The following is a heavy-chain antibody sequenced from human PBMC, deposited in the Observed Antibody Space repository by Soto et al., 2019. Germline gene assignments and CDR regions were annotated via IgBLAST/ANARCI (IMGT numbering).Heavy chain of an antibody. J-gene: IGHJ4*02. CDR1: GYTFTTYD. CDR3: ARGWEVPAATFDS. D-gene: IGHD2-2*01. CDR2: MTPHSGKT. V-gene: IGHV1-8*01. Sequence: QVQLVQSGAEVKKPGTSVKVSCKASGYTFTTYDINWVRQAPGQGLEWMGWMTPHSGKTGYAPKFQGRVTMTRDTSISTAYMELSSLRSEDTAVYCCARGWEVPAATFDSWGQGTLVTVSS.